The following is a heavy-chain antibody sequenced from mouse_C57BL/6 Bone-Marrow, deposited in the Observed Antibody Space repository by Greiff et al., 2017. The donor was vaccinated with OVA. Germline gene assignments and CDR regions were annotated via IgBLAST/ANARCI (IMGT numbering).Heavy chain of an antibody. CDR3: ARGGND. Sequence: QVQLQQPGAELVKPGASVKMSCKASGYTFTSYWITWVKQRPGQGLEWIGDIYPGSGSTNYTEKFKSKATLTVDTSSSTAYMQLSSRTAEDSAVYCWARGGNDWGQGTTLTVSS. CDR1: GYTFTSYW. V-gene: IGHV1-55*01. CDR2: IYPGSGST. J-gene: IGHJ2*01.